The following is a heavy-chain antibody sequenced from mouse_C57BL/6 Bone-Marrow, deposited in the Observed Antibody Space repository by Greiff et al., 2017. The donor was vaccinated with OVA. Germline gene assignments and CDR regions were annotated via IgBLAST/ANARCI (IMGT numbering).Heavy chain of an antibody. Sequence: EVKLVESGGGLVKPGGSLELSCAASGFTFSDYGMHWVRQAPEKGLEWVAYISSGSSTIYYADTVKGRFTISRDNAKNTLFLQMTSLRSEDTAMYYCARPWMVTRFAYWGQGTLVTVSA. CDR3: ARPWMVTRFAY. V-gene: IGHV5-17*01. D-gene: IGHD2-2*01. J-gene: IGHJ3*01. CDR1: GFTFSDYG. CDR2: ISSGSSTI.